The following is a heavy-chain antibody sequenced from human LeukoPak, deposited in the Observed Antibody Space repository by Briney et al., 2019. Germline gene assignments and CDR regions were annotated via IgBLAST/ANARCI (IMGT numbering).Heavy chain of an antibody. Sequence: SETLSLTCTVSGGSISSGGYHWSWIRQHPGKGLEWIGYIYYSGSTYYNPSLKSRVTISVDTSKNQLSLKLSSVTAADTAVYYCASRKYSSSRAHDSWGQGTLVTVSS. CDR2: IYYSGST. D-gene: IGHD6-13*01. CDR3: ASRKYSSSRAHDS. J-gene: IGHJ5*01. V-gene: IGHV4-31*03. CDR1: GGSISSGGYH.